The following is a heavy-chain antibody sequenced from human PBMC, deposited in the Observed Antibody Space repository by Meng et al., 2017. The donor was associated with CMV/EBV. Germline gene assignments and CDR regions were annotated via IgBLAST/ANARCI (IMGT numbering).Heavy chain of an antibody. D-gene: IGHD6-19*01. V-gene: IGHV3-48*03. J-gene: IGHJ6*02. Sequence: GESLKISCAASGFTFSSYKMNWVRQAPGKGLEWVSYISSSGSTIYYADSVKGRFTISRDNAKNSLYLQMNSLRAEDTAVYYCARVDSGWTHYYGMDVWGQGTTVTVSS. CDR2: ISSSGSTI. CDR1: GFTFSSYK. CDR3: ARVDSGWTHYYGMDV.